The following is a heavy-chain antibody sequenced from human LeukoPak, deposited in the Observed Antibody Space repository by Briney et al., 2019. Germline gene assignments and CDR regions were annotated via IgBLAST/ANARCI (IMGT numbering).Heavy chain of an antibody. CDR3: VNLDSSDY. D-gene: IGHD6-13*01. CDR1: GFTFSSYE. Sequence: GGSLRLSCAASGFTFSSYEMNWVRQAPGKGLEWVSYISSSGSTIYYADSVKGRFTISRDHAKNSLYLQMNSLRAEDTAVYYCVNLDSSDYWGQGTLVTVSS. J-gene: IGHJ4*02. V-gene: IGHV3-48*03. CDR2: ISSSGSTI.